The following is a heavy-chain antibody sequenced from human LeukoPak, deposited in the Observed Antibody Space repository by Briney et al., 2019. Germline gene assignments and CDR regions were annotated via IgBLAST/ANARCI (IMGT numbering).Heavy chain of an antibody. J-gene: IGHJ6*03. CDR3: ARPRYGNYYGSGTGYYYMDV. CDR2: INHSGST. V-gene: IGHV4-34*01. D-gene: IGHD3-10*01. CDR1: GGSFSGYY. Sequence: SETLSLTCAVYGGSFSGYYWSRIRQPPGKGLEWIGEINHSGSTNYNPSLKSRVTISVDTSKNQFSLKLSSVTAADTAVYYCARPRYGNYYGSGTGYYYMDVWGKGTTVTISS.